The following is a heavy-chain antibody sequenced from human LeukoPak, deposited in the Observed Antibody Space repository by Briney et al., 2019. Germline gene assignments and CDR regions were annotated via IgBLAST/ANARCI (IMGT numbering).Heavy chain of an antibody. CDR3: AKDLRSTPRSGLDY. V-gene: IGHV3-23*01. D-gene: IGHD3-3*01. CDR2: ISGSGGST. J-gene: IGHJ4*02. CDR1: GFTFSSYA. Sequence: GGSLRLSCAASGFTFSSYAMSWVRQAPGKGLEWVSGISGSGGSTYYADSVKGRFTISRDNCKNTLYLQMNSLRAEDTAVYYCAKDLRSTPRSGLDYWGQGTLVTVSS.